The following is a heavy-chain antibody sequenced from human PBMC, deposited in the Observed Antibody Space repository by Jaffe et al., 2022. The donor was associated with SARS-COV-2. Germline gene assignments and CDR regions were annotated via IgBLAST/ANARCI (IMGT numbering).Heavy chain of an antibody. CDR2: ITDTGATT. J-gene: IGHJ4*02. CDR1: GFTFSSYA. CDR3: AKGGVDYVAYFDY. V-gene: IGHV3-23*01. D-gene: IGHD2-21*02. Sequence: EVQLLESGGGLVQPGGSLRLSCAASGFTFSSYAMSWVRQAPGQGPEWVSGITDTGATTYYADSVKGRFTISRDKSKNTVYLQMNSLRVEDTAVYYCAKGGVDYVAYFDYWGQGTLVTVSS.